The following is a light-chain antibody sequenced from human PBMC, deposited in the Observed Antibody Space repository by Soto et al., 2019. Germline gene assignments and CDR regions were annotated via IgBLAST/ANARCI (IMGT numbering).Light chain of an antibody. J-gene: IGLJ2*01. Sequence: QPVLTQSPSASASLGASVKLTCTLSSGHSNYAIAWHQQQPEKGPRHLMNLNTDGSHRKGDGIPDRFSGSSSGAERYLTISSLQSEDEADYYCQTWGTGIVVFGGGTKVTVL. CDR2: LNTDGSH. CDR1: SGHSNYA. V-gene: IGLV4-69*01. CDR3: QTWGTGIVV.